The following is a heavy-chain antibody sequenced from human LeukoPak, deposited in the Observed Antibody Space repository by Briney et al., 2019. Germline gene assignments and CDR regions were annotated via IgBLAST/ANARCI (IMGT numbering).Heavy chain of an antibody. D-gene: IGHD5-24*01. J-gene: IGHJ6*03. Sequence: GGSLRLSCAASGFTFSSYSMNWVRQAPGKGLEWVSSISSSSSYIYYADSVKGRFTISRDNAKNSLYLQMSSLRAEDTAVYYCARGMATIDGYYYYMDVWGKGTTVTVSS. V-gene: IGHV3-21*01. CDR3: ARGMATIDGYYYYMDV. CDR1: GFTFSSYS. CDR2: ISSSSSYI.